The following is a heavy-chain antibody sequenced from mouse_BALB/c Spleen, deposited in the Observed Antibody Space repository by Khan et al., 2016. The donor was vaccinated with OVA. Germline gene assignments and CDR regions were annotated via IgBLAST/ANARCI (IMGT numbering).Heavy chain of an antibody. CDR2: ISYSGST. CDR1: GYSITSDYA. Sequence: EVQLQESGPGLVKPSQSLSLTCTVTGYSITSDYAWNWIRQFPGNILEWMGYISYSGSTSYNPSLKSRISISRDTSTNPFFLQLNSVTTEDTATYYTASSPPGGDLWFAYWGQGTLVTVSA. J-gene: IGHJ3*01. V-gene: IGHV3-2*02. CDR3: ASSPPGGDLWFAY. D-gene: IGHD3-3*01.